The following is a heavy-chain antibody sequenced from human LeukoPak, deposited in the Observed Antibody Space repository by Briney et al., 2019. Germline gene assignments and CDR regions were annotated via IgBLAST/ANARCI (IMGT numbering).Heavy chain of an antibody. D-gene: IGHD6-19*01. CDR3: AKDLALAGTGGGFDV. V-gene: IGHV3-23*01. CDR2: ISGGGDKA. CDR1: GLTFTTYA. Sequence: GGSLRLSCAASGLTFTTYAIKWLRQAPGKGLAWVSGISGGGDKAYYADSVNGRFTISRDNSKNTVSLQMSSLRAEDTALYYCAKDLALAGTGGGFDVWGQGTRVAVSS. J-gene: IGHJ3*01.